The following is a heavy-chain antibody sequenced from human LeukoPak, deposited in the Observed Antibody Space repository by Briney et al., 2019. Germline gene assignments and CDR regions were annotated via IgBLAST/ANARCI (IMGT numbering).Heavy chain of an antibody. CDR2: MSGDGSTT. J-gene: IGHJ4*02. V-gene: IGHV3-74*01. Sequence: GGSLRLSCAASGFTFSNYAMHWVRQAPGKGLVWVSRMSGDGSTTDYADSVKGRFTISRDNTKNTLYLQMNSLRAEDTAVYYCSRGISSDWGQGTLVTVSS. CDR3: SRGISSD. CDR1: GFTFSNYA. D-gene: IGHD6-13*01.